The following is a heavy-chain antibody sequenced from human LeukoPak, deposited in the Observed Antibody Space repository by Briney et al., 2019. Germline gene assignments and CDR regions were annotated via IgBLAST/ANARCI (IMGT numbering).Heavy chain of an antibody. CDR1: GGSISSYY. V-gene: IGHV4-59*01. CDR3: ARGYSGYEPVGY. Sequence: SETLSLTCTVSGGSISSYYWSWIRQPPGKGLERIGYIYYSGSTNYNPSLKSRVTISVATSKNQFSLKLSSVSAAVTAGYYCARGYSGYEPVGYWGEGTLVTVSS. D-gene: IGHD5-12*01. CDR2: IYYSGST. J-gene: IGHJ4*02.